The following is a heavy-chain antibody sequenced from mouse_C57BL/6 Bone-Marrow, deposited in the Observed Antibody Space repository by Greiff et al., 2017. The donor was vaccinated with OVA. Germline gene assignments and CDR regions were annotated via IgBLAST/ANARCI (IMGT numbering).Heavy chain of an antibody. CDR1: GFNIKDDY. J-gene: IGHJ2*01. V-gene: IGHV14-4*01. CDR3: TTGLGYVDD. CDR2: IDPENGDP. D-gene: IGHD2-14*01. Sequence: VQLQQSGAELVRPGASVKLSCTASGFNIKDDYMHWVKQRPEQGLEWIGWIDPENGDPEYASKFQGKATITADPSSNTAYLQLSSLTSEDTAVYYCTTGLGYVDDWGQGTTRTVSS.